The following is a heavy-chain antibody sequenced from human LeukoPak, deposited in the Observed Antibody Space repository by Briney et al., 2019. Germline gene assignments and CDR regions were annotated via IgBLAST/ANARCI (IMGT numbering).Heavy chain of an antibody. J-gene: IGHJ3*02. Sequence: GGSLRLSWAASGFTVNDYFLTWIRQAPGKGKEWVAFIRVRSDTAYYADSVKGRFTISRDNAKNSLFLQMNSLRVEDTALYYCARDRGQVGASPNAGAFDICGQGTMVTVS. V-gene: IGHV3-11*01. CDR1: GFTVNDYF. CDR2: IRVRSDTA. CDR3: ARDRGQVGASPNAGAFDI. D-gene: IGHD3-10*01.